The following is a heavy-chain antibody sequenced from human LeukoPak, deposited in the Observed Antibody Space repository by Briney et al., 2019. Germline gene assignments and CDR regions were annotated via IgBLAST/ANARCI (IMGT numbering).Heavy chain of an antibody. Sequence: SETLSLTCTVSGYSISSGYYWGWIRQPPGKGLEWIGSIYHSGGTYYNPSLKSRVTISVDTSKNQFSLKLSSVTAADTAVYYLAGVGGPPGKQLYYYREVGGKGTTVTVSS. D-gene: IGHD3-16*01. CDR3: AGVGGPPGKQLYYYREV. CDR2: IYHSGGT. V-gene: IGHV4-38-2*02. CDR1: GYSISSGYY. J-gene: IGHJ6*03.